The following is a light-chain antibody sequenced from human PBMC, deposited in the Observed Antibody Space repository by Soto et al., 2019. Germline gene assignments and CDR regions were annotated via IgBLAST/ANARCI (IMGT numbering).Light chain of an antibody. V-gene: IGKV3-11*01. CDR2: GAS. CDR1: QNVRTF. J-gene: IGKJ1*01. Sequence: EGFFTQSPSTPCFSPGERTTLSCRASQNVRTFLDWYQQKPGQAPRLLIYGASNRATGIPARFSGSGSGTDFTLTISSLEPEDFAVYYCQQHSHWPPWTFGQGTKVDIK. CDR3: QQHSHWPPWT.